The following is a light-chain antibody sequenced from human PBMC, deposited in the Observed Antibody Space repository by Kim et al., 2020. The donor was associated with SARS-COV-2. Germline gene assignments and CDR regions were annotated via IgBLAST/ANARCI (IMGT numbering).Light chain of an antibody. V-gene: IGLV2-14*03. CDR3: SSYTSSSSYV. J-gene: IGLJ1*01. CDR2: DVS. CDR1: SSDVGGYNY. Sequence: GQSITISCTGTSSDVGGYNYVSWYQHHPGKAPKLMFYDVSNRPAGVSNRFSGSKSGNTASLTISGLQAEDEADYYCSSYTSSSSYVFGTGTKVTVL.